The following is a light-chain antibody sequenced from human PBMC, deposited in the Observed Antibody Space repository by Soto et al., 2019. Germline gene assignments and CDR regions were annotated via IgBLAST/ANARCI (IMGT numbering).Light chain of an antibody. J-gene: IGLJ2*01. CDR3: CSYAGSYTFGVV. V-gene: IGLV2-11*01. Sequence: QSALTQPRSVSGSPGQSVTISCTGTSSDVGGYNYVSWYQQHPGKAPKLMIYDVSKRPSGVPDRFSGSKSGNTASLTISGRQAEDEAAYYCCSYAGSYTFGVVFGGGTKLTVL. CDR1: SSDVGGYNY. CDR2: DVS.